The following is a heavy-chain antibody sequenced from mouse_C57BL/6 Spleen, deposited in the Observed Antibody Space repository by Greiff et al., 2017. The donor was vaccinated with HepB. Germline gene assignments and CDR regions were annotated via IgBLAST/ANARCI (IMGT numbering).Heavy chain of an antibody. CDR1: GYTFTDYE. CDR2: IDPETGGT. CDR3: TRWVMVTPFDY. V-gene: IGHV1-15*01. J-gene: IGHJ2*01. Sequence: VKLVESGAELVRPGASVTLSCKASGYTFTDYEMHWVKQTPVHGLEWIGAIDPETGGTAYNQKFKGKAILTADKSSSTAYMELRSLTSEDSAVYYCTRWVMVTPFDYWGQGTTLTVSS. D-gene: IGHD2-2*01.